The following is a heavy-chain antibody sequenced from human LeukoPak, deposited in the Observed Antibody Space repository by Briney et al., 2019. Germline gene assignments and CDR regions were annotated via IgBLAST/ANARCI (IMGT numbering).Heavy chain of an antibody. D-gene: IGHD5/OR15-5a*01. V-gene: IGHV3-53*04. CDR1: GFTFSSYA. CDR2: IYSAGST. J-gene: IGHJ4*02. CDR3: ARDLSG. Sequence: GGSLRLSCAASGFTFSSYAMNWVSQAPGKGLEWVSVIYSAGSTYYEDSVKGRFTISRHSSKNTLYLQVNSLRAEDTAVYYCARDLSGWGQGTLVTVSS.